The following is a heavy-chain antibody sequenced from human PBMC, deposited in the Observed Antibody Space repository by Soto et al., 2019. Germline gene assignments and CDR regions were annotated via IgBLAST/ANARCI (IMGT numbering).Heavy chain of an antibody. V-gene: IGHV4-39*01. D-gene: IGHD1-26*01. Sequence: QLQLQESGPGLVKPSETLSLTCTVSGGSISSSSYYWGWIRQPPGKGLEWIGSIYYSGSTYYNPSLKSRVTISVDTSKNQFSLKLSSVTAADTAVYYCARSLEELELIVTGWFDPWGQGTLVTVSS. CDR2: IYYSGST. CDR1: GGSISSSSYY. CDR3: ARSLEELELIVTGWFDP. J-gene: IGHJ5*02.